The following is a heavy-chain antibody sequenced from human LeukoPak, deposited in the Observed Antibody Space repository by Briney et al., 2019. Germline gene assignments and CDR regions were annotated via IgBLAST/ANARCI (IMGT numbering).Heavy chain of an antibody. CDR1: GGSFSGYY. J-gene: IGHJ4*02. CDR3: ARRRSGSYYPIDY. V-gene: IGHV4-34*01. Sequence: SETLSLTCAVYGGSFSGYYWSWVRQPPGKGVEWIGEINHSGSTNYNPSLKSRVTISVDTSKNQFSLKLSSVTAADTAVYYCARRRSGSYYPIDYWGQGTLVTVSS. D-gene: IGHD3-10*01. CDR2: INHSGST.